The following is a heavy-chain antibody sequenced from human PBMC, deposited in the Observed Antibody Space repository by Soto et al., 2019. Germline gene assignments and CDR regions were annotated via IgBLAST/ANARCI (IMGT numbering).Heavy chain of an antibody. J-gene: IGHJ3*02. D-gene: IGHD7-27*01. CDR3: ARDLGSGDGFADAFDI. Sequence: GGSLRLSCAASGFTFSSYAMHWVRQAPGKGLEWVAVISYDGSNKYYADSVKGRFTISRDNSKNTLYLQMNSLRAEDTAVYYCARDLGSGDGFADAFDIWGQGTMVTVSS. V-gene: IGHV3-30*04. CDR2: ISYDGSNK. CDR1: GFTFSSYA.